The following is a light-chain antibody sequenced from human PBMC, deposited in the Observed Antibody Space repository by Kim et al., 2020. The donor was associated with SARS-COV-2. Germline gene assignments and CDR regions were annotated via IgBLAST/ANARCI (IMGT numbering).Light chain of an antibody. J-gene: IGLJ1*01. Sequence: GQSTTMSSSRTCNDVNGYNYVSWHQQHTAHAPTLLVNDESNRPSAVSIRFSGSNTANTPAMTSSGLRNEDDDDYYCSSVTRSRTYVFGTGTKVTVL. CDR3: SSVTRSRTYV. V-gene: IGLV2-14*03. CDR2: DES. CDR1: CNDVNGYNY.